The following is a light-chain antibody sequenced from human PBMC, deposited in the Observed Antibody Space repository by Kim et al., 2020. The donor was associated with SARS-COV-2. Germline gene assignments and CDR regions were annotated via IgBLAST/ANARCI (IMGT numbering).Light chain of an antibody. J-gene: IGLJ1*01. Sequence: QSALTQPASVSGSPGQSITISCTGTSSDVGGYNYVSWYQQHPGKAPKVMIYDVSKRPSGVSNRFSGSKSGNTASLTISGLQAEDEAGYYCSSYTSSSTYVFGTGTKVTVL. CDR1: SSDVGGYNY. V-gene: IGLV2-14*01. CDR3: SSYTSSSTYV. CDR2: DVS.